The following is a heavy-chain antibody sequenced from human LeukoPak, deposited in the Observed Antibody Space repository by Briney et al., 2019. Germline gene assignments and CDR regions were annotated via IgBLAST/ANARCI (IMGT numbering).Heavy chain of an antibody. CDR2: INGRGDST. D-gene: IGHD6-13*01. CDR3: ARDGFIAAAGIRGAPSDY. CDR1: GFSFSSYA. J-gene: IGHJ4*02. V-gene: IGHV3-23*01. Sequence: PGGSLRLSCAASGFSFSSYAMSWVRQAPGKGLEWVSGINGRGDSTVYADSVKGRFTISRDNAKNSLYLQMNSLRAEDTAVYYCARDGFIAAAGIRGAPSDYWGQGTLVTVSS.